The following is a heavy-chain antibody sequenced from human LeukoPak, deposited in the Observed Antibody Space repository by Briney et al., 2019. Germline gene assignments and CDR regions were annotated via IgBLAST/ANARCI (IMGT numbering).Heavy chain of an antibody. Sequence: GASLKISCKGSGSSFTSYWIGWVRQMPGKGLEWMGIIYPGDSETRNSPSFQGQVTISADKSINTAYLQWSSLKASDTAMYYCARKMGCSGGSCHYFDYWGQGTLVTASS. CDR2: IYPGDSET. CDR3: ARKMGCSGGSCHYFDY. J-gene: IGHJ4*02. CDR1: GSSFTSYW. D-gene: IGHD2-15*01. V-gene: IGHV5-51*01.